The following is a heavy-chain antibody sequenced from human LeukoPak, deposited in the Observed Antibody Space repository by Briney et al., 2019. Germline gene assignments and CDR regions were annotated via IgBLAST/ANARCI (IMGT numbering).Heavy chain of an antibody. CDR3: ARDLSYDSSGLDY. Sequence: PSETLSLTCAVSGDSISSSHYYWGWIRRTPGKGLEWIGYIYYSGSTYYNPSLKSRVTISVDTSKNQFSLKLSSVTAADTAVYYCARDLSYDSSGLDYWGQGTLVTVSS. V-gene: IGHV4-30-4*08. J-gene: IGHJ4*02. CDR1: GDSISSSHYY. D-gene: IGHD3-22*01. CDR2: IYYSGST.